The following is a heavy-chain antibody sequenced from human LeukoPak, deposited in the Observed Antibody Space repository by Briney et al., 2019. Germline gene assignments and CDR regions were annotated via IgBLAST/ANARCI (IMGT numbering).Heavy chain of an antibody. J-gene: IGHJ3*02. CDR1: GFRLGSYS. CDR3: ARVLLERPGIDSFDM. V-gene: IGHV3-48*02. CDR2: INSGSYTI. D-gene: IGHD1-1*01. Sequence: GGSLRLSCGASGFRLGSYSMDWVRQAPGKGLEWVSHINSGSYTIYYADSVKGRFTISRDNAGNSLYLQMNSLRDEDTAVYYCARVLLERPGIDSFDMWGQGAMVTVSS.